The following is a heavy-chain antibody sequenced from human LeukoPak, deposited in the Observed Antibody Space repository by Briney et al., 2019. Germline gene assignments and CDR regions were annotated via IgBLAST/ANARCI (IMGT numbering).Heavy chain of an antibody. CDR1: GFTFSSYG. D-gene: IGHD3-10*01. J-gene: IGHJ4*02. V-gene: IGHV3-30*02. CDR2: IRYDGSNK. Sequence: GGSLRLSCAASGFTFSSYGMHWVRQAPGKGLEWVAFIRYDGSNKYYADSVKGRFTISRDNSKNTLYLQMNSLRAEDTAVYYCAKDNAYYYGSDLWGQGTLVTVSS. CDR3: AKDNAYYYGSDL.